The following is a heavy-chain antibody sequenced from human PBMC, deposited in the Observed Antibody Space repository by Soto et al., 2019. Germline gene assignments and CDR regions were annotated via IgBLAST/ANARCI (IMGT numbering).Heavy chain of an antibody. CDR1: GYAFTTYG. CDR3: ARGRYGDY. CDR2: ISAHNGNT. V-gene: IGHV1-18*01. D-gene: IGHD1-1*01. J-gene: IGHJ4*02. Sequence: QVHLVQSGAEVKKPGASVKVSCKGSGYAFTTYGITWVRQAPGQGLEWMGWISAHNGNTNYAQKLQGRATVTRDTSKSTAYMELRSLRSDDTAVYYCARGRYGDYWGQGALVTVSS.